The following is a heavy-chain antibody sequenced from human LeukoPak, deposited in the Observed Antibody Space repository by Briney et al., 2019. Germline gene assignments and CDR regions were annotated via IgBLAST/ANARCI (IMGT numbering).Heavy chain of an antibody. D-gene: IGHD1-26*01. J-gene: IGHJ4*02. CDR3: ARGPSGSYGGFDY. CDR2: ISSSSSYI. V-gene: IGHV3-21*01. CDR1: GFTFSSYT. Sequence: GGSLRLSCTASGFTFSSYTMNWVRQAPGKGLEWVSSISSSSSYIYYADSVKGRFTISRDNAKNSLYLQMNSLRAEDTAVYYCARGPSGSYGGFDYWGQGTLVTVSS.